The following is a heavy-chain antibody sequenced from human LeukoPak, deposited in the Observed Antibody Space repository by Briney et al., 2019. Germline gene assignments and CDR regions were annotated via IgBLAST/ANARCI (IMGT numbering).Heavy chain of an antibody. CDR1: GHSVSSYY. CDR3: ARARLAMSDVFDS. V-gene: IGHV4-59*02. Sequence: PSETLSLTCSVSGHSVSSYYWIWIRQPPGKGLEWIGYVYHSGSTNYNPSLNSRVTISLDTSKNQFSLKLTSVTAADMAVYYCARARLAMSDVFDSWGQGTLVTVSS. J-gene: IGHJ4*02. CDR2: VYHSGST. D-gene: IGHD2-21*01.